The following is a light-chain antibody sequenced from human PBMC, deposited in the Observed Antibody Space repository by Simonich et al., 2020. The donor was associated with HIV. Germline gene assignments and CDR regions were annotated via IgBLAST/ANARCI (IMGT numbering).Light chain of an antibody. CDR2: GAS. CDR3: QHYNNWPPWT. Sequence: EIVMTQSPATLSVSPGERATLPCRASQSVSSNLAWYQQKPGPAPRLLIYGASTRATGIPARFSGSGSGTEFTLTINSLQSGDFAVYYCQHYNNWPPWTFGQGTKVEIK. J-gene: IGKJ1*01. CDR1: QSVSSN. V-gene: IGKV3-15*01.